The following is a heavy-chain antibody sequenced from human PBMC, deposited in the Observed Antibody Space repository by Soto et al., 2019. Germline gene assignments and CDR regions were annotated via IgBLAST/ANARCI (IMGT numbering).Heavy chain of an antibody. CDR3: ARWDGGAVDS. V-gene: IGHV4-61*08. CDR1: GAPVSSGGNF. J-gene: IGHJ3*02. D-gene: IGHD1-26*01. Sequence: GAPVSSGGNFWVWIRQSPGKGLEALGYISHSGSTNYSPPMKALLAISLDTTQNQFSLRLDSVTAADTAVYFCARWDGGAVDSWGRGTMVVVSS. CDR2: ISHSGST.